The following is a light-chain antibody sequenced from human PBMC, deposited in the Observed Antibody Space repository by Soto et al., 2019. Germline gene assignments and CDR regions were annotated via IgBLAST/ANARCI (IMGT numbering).Light chain of an antibody. J-gene: IGKJ2*01. Sequence: DIQMTQSPSSVCASIGDRVTITCRASQHISTWLVWYQQKAGKAPQLLIYAASSLQSGVPSRFSGSGSGTDFTLPISSLQPDDSANCYCQQANTFPFTFGQGTRLEI. CDR2: AAS. CDR1: QHISTW. CDR3: QQANTFPFT. V-gene: IGKV1-12*01.